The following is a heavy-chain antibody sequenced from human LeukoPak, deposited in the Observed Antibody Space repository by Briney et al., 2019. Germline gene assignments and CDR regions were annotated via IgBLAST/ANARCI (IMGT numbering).Heavy chain of an antibody. CDR3: ARQTSYDSSGYFGAPTYAFDI. D-gene: IGHD3-22*01. CDR1: GGSISSSSYY. J-gene: IGHJ3*02. CDR2: IYYSGST. V-gene: IGHV4-39*01. Sequence: SETLSLTCTVSGGSISSSSYYWGWIRQPPGKGLEWLESIYYSGSTYYNPSLKSRVTISVDTSKNQFSLKLSSVTAADTAVYYCARQTSYDSSGYFGAPTYAFDIWGQGTMVTVSS.